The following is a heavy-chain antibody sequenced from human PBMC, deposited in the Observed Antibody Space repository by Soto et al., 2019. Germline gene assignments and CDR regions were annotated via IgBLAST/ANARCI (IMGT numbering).Heavy chain of an antibody. V-gene: IGHV3-30-3*01. Sequence: GGSLRLSCAASGFTFSSYAMHWVRQAPGKGLEWVAVISYDGSNKYYADSVKGRFTISRDNSKNTLYLQMNSLRAEDTAVYYCAGFSMVRGVIITENFDYWGQGTLVTVPQ. D-gene: IGHD3-10*01. CDR1: GFTFSSYA. CDR3: AGFSMVRGVIITENFDY. J-gene: IGHJ4*02. CDR2: ISYDGSNK.